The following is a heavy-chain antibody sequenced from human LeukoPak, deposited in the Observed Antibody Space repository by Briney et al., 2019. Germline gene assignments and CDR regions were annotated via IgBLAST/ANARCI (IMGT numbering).Heavy chain of an antibody. Sequence: ASVKVSCKASGYTFIGYYIHWVRQAPGQGLEWMGRINPNSGGTNYAQKFQGRVTMTRDTSISTAYMELSRLRSDDTAVYYCARAGEGGYYYYYMDVWGKGTTVTVSS. CDR2: INPNSGGT. CDR3: ARAGEGGYYYYYMDV. CDR1: GYTFIGYY. D-gene: IGHD3-10*01. J-gene: IGHJ6*03. V-gene: IGHV1-2*06.